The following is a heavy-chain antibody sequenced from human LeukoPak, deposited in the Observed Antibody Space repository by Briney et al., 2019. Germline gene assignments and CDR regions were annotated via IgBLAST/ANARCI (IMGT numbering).Heavy chain of an antibody. CDR3: ARGGQLGATDAFDI. D-gene: IGHD6-6*01. CDR1: GYTFTSYD. Sequence: ASVKVSCKASGYTFTSYDINWVRQATGQGLEVMGWMNPNSGNTGYAQKFQGRVTITRNTSISTAYMELSSLRSEDTAVYYCARGGQLGATDAFDIWGQGTIVTVSS. J-gene: IGHJ3*02. V-gene: IGHV1-8*03. CDR2: MNPNSGNT.